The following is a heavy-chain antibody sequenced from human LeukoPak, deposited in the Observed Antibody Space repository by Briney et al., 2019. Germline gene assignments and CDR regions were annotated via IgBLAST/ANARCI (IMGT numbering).Heavy chain of an antibody. Sequence: SGRSLRLSCAASGFTFSSYGMHWVRQAPGKGLEWVAVIWYDGSNKYYADSVKGRFTISRDNSKNTLYLQMNSLRAEDTAVYYCAKGPAYDRGGYWGQGTLVTVSS. CDR3: AKGPAYDRGGY. CDR1: GFTFSSYG. CDR2: IWYDGSNK. D-gene: IGHD2-21*01. V-gene: IGHV3-33*06. J-gene: IGHJ4*02.